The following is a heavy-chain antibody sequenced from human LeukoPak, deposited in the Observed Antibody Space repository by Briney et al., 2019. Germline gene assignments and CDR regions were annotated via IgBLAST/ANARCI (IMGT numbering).Heavy chain of an antibody. CDR2: IYPGDSDT. D-gene: IGHD5-12*01. Sequence: GESLKISCKGSGYSFTSYWIGWVRQLPGKGLEGMGIIYPGDSDTRYSPSFQGQVTLSADKSLSTAYLQWSSLKASDTAMYHCARGMATISYFDYWGRGTLVTVSS. CDR3: ARGMATISYFDY. J-gene: IGHJ4*02. CDR1: GYSFTSYW. V-gene: IGHV5-51*01.